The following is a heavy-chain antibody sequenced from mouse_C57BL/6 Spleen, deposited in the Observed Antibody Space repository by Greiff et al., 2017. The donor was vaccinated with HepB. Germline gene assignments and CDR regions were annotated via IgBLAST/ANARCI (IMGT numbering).Heavy chain of an antibody. D-gene: IGHD1-1*01. V-gene: IGHV1-59*01. CDR3: ARGGSSTGYFDV. CDR1: GYTFTSYW. CDR2: IDPSDSYT. Sequence: QVQLQQPGAELVRPGTSVKLSCKASGYTFTSYWMHWVKQRPGQGLEWIGVIDPSDSYTNYNQKFKGKATLTVDTSSSTAYMQLSSLTSEDSAVYYCARGGSSTGYFDVWGTGTTVTVSS. J-gene: IGHJ1*03.